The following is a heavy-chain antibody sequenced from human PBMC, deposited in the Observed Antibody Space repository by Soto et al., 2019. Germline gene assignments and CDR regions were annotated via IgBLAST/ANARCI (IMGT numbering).Heavy chain of an antibody. CDR2: IFHSGNM. CDR1: GGSISSLGYY. CDR3: AREERFSHWLDP. J-gene: IGHJ5*02. V-gene: IGHV4-31*11. Sequence: SETLSLTGAVSGGSISSLGYYWSWIRQDPGKGLEWIGHIFHSGNMDYNPSLQSRVTMSVDTSKNQFSLKLSSVTAADTAVYYCAREERFSHWLDPWGQGTLVTVSS.